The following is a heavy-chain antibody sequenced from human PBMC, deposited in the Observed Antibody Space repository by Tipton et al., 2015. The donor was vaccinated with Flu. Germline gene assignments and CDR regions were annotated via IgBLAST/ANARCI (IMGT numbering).Heavy chain of an antibody. CDR3: ARRDYSNYVSEPKNWFDP. J-gene: IGHJ5*02. CDR2: IFHSGNT. Sequence: GSLRLSCAVSGYSIRSSNYYWGWIRQPPGKGLEWIGNIFHSGNTYHNPSLKSRVTISVDTSKNQFSLKLSSVTAADTAVYYCARRDYSNYVSEPKNWFDPWGQGALVTASS. V-gene: IGHV4-38-2*01. D-gene: IGHD4-11*01. CDR1: GYSIRSSNYY.